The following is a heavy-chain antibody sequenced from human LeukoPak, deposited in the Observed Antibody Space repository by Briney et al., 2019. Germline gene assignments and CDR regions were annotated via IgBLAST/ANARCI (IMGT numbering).Heavy chain of an antibody. Sequence: PSETLSLTCTVSGGSISSGGYYWSWIRQPPGKGLEWIGEINHSGSTNYNPSLKSRVTISVDTSKNQFSLKLSSVTAADTAVYYCARVVGGYPPRFDYWGQGTLVTVSS. J-gene: IGHJ4*02. V-gene: IGHV4-39*07. CDR2: INHSGST. CDR1: GGSISSGGYY. D-gene: IGHD3-22*01. CDR3: ARVVGGYPPRFDY.